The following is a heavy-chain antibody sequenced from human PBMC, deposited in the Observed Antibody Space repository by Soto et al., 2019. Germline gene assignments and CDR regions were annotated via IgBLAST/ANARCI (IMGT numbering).Heavy chain of an antibody. CDR2: RYYSEST. Sequence: SETLSLTCTVSGGSITTGGYYWSWIRQLPGKGLEWIGHRYYSESTYYNPSLKSRVSISLDTSKNQFSLKLSFVTAADTAMYYCARTKCSGGSCYSWSLDYWGQGTTVTVYS. CDR3: ARTKCSGGSCYSWSLDY. D-gene: IGHD2-15*01. CDR1: GGSITTGGYY. J-gene: IGHJ4*02. V-gene: IGHV4-31*03.